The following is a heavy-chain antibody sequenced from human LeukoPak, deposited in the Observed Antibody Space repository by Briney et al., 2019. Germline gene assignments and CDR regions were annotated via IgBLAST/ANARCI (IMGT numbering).Heavy chain of an antibody. CDR2: IYYSGST. D-gene: IGHD4-17*01. Sequence: SETLSLTCTVSGGSISSSSYYWGWIRQPPGKGLEWIGSIYYSGSTYYNPSLKSRVTISVDTSKNQFSLRLSSVIAADTAVYYCARGATVTTVSYWGQGTLVTVSS. CDR3: ARGATVTTVSY. J-gene: IGHJ4*02. CDR1: GGSISSSSYY. V-gene: IGHV4-39*07.